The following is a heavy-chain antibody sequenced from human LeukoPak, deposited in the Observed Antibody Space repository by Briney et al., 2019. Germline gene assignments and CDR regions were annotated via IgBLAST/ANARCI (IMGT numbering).Heavy chain of an antibody. CDR2: IYSSGST. Sequence: SETLSLTCTVSGGSISSYYWSWIRQPPGKGLEWIGYIYSSGSTNYNPSLKSRVTISVDTSKNQFSLKLSSVTAADTAVYYCARDSDCSGGSCYFDYWGQGTLVTVSS. J-gene: IGHJ4*02. CDR3: ARDSDCSGGSCYFDY. D-gene: IGHD2-15*01. V-gene: IGHV4-59*01. CDR1: GGSISSYY.